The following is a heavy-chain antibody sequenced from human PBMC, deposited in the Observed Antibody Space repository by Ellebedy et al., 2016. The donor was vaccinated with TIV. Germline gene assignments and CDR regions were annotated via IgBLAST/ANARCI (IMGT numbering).Heavy chain of an antibody. D-gene: IGHD1-1*01. Sequence: MPSETLSLTCSVSGCSISSPSYYWGWIRQPPGKGLGWIGSIYYSGSTYYYPSLKSRVTMSIDMSKNQFSLKLSSVTAADTAVYYCARHHTVERGAIDYWGQGTLVTVSS. CDR3: ARHHTVERGAIDY. J-gene: IGHJ4*02. CDR2: IYYSGST. CDR1: GCSISSPSYY. V-gene: IGHV4-39*01.